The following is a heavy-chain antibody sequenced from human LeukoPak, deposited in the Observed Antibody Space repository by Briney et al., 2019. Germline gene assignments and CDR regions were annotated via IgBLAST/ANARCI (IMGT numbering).Heavy chain of an antibody. CDR1: GFTFSSYA. Sequence: GGSLRLSCAASGFTFSSYAMSWVRQAPGKGLEWVSGISGSGGRTYYADSVTGRFTISRDNSKNTLYLQMNSLRADDTAVYYCAKDAVTALAGYYYYMDVWDKGTMVTVSS. J-gene: IGHJ6*03. CDR3: AKDAVTALAGYYYYMDV. D-gene: IGHD6-19*01. V-gene: IGHV3-23*01. CDR2: ISGSGGRT.